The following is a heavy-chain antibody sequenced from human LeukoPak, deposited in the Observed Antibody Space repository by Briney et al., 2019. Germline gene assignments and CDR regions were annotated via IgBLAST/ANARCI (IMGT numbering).Heavy chain of an antibody. V-gene: IGHV4-4*07. D-gene: IGHD6-13*01. CDR2: IYSSGST. CDR1: GDSISNYY. Sequence: SETLSLTCTVSGDSISNYYWSWIRQPAGKGLEWIGRIYSSGSTYYNPSLKSRVTMSVDTSKNHFSLKLSSVTAADTAVYYCARNTHSSNWYDYFQHWGQGTLVTVSS. J-gene: IGHJ1*01. CDR3: ARNTHSSNWYDYFQH.